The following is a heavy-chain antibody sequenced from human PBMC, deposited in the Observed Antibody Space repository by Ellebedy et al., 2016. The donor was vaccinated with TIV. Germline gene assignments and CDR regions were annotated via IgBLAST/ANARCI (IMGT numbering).Heavy chain of an antibody. J-gene: IGHJ4*02. CDR1: GGSISSYY. D-gene: IGHD6-19*01. CDR2: IYYSGST. CDR3: ARAGYSSGWSKFDY. V-gene: IGHV4-59*01. Sequence: MPSETLSLTCTVSGGSISSYYWSWIRQPPGKGLEWIGYIYYSGSTNYNPSLKSRVTISVDTSKNQFSLKLSSVTAADTAVYYCARAGYSSGWSKFDYWGQGTLVTVSS.